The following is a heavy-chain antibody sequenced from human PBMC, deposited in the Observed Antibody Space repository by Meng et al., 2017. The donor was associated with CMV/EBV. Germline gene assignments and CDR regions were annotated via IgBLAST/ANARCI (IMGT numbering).Heavy chain of an antibody. CDR3: AHVGPNSSSWSTSFDY. CDR1: GFSLSTSGVG. J-gene: IGHJ4*02. V-gene: IGHV2-5*01. D-gene: IGHD6-13*01. CDR2: IYWNDDK. Sequence: SGPTLAKPTQTLTLTCTFSGFSLSTSGVGVGWIRQPPGRALEWLALIYWNDDKRYSPSLKSRLTITKDTSKNQVVLTMTNMGPVDTATYYCAHVGPNSSSWSTSFDYWGQGTLVTVSS.